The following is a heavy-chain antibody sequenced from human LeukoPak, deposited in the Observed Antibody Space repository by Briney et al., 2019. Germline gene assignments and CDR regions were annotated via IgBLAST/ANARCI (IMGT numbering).Heavy chain of an antibody. J-gene: IGHJ4*02. CDR1: GYTFTSYG. Sequence: ASVKVSCKASGYTFTSYGISWVRQAPGQGLEWMGWISAYNGNTNYAQKLQGRVTMTTDTSTSTAYMELRSLRSDDTAVYYCARVMFRGSTSCYGGYWGQGTLVTVSS. D-gene: IGHD2-2*01. CDR2: ISAYNGNT. CDR3: ARVMFRGSTSCYGGY. V-gene: IGHV1-18*01.